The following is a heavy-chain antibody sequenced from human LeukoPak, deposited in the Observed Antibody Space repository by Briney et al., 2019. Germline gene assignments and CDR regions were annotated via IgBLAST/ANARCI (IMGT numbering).Heavy chain of an antibody. CDR3: ARGRSSRYDSYYFDY. CDR2: IYTSGST. V-gene: IGHV4-4*07. CDR1: GGAISSYY. J-gene: IGHJ4*02. D-gene: IGHD5-12*01. Sequence: KPSEILSLTCTVSGGAISSYYWSWIRQPAGKGLEWIGRIYTSGSTNYNPSLKSRVTISVDRSKNQFSLKLSSVTAADTAVYYCARGRSSRYDSYYFDYWGQGTLVTVSS.